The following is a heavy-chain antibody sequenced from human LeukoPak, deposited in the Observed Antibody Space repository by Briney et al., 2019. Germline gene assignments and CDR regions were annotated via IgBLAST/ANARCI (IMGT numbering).Heavy chain of an antibody. V-gene: IGHV1-2*02. Sequence: ASVKVSCKASGYTFTGYYMHWVRQAPGQGLEWMGWINPNSGGTNYAQKFQGRVTMTRDTSFSTAYMELSRLRSDDTAVYYCARLRWLRFTPHYYYGMDVWGQGTTVTVSS. CDR2: INPNSGGT. CDR1: GYTFTGYY. J-gene: IGHJ6*02. CDR3: ARLRWLRFTPHYYYGMDV. D-gene: IGHD5-12*01.